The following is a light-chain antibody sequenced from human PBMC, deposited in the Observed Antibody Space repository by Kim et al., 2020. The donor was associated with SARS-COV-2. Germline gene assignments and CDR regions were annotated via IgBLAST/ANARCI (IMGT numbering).Light chain of an antibody. CDR2: KAS. J-gene: IGKJ1*01. V-gene: IGKV1-5*03. CDR3: QQYKSYSWT. Sequence: ASVGDRVTITCRASQSISNWLAWYQQKPGQAPKLLIYKASSLEGGVPSRFSGSGSGTEFTLTISSLQPDDFATYYCQQYKSYSWTFGQGTKVDIK. CDR1: QSISNW.